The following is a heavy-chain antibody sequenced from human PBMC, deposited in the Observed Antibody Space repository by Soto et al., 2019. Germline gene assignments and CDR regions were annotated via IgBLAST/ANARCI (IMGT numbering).Heavy chain of an antibody. J-gene: IGHJ6*02. CDR3: ARADSSGYYDYYYYGMDV. Sequence: SVKVSFKASGGTFSSYAISWVRQAPGQGLEWMGGIIPIFGTANYAQKFQGRVTITADESTSTAYMELSSLRSEDTAVYYCARADSSGYYDYYYYGMDVWGQGTTVTVSS. D-gene: IGHD3-22*01. V-gene: IGHV1-69*13. CDR1: GGTFSSYA. CDR2: IIPIFGTA.